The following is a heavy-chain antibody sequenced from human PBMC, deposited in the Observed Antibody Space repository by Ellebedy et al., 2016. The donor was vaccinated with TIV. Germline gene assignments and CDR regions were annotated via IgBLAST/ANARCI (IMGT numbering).Heavy chain of an antibody. CDR2: INHSGST. J-gene: IGHJ5*02. Sequence: MPSETLSLTCAVYGGSFSGYYWSWIRQPPGKGLEWIGEINHSGSTNYNPSLKSRVTISVDTSKNQFSLKLSSVTAADTAVYYCARHPDSSNWYMVWWFDPWGQGTLVTVSS. D-gene: IGHD6-13*01. CDR3: ARHPDSSNWYMVWWFDP. V-gene: IGHV4-34*01. CDR1: GGSFSGYY.